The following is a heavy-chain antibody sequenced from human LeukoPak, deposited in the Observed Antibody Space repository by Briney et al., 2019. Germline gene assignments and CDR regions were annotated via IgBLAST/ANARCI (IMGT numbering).Heavy chain of an antibody. D-gene: IGHD3-3*01. CDR1: GFTFSSYS. V-gene: IGHV3-21*01. CDR3: ARALYDFWSGYPNWFDP. J-gene: IGHJ5*02. CDR2: ISSSSSYI. Sequence: SGGSLRLSCAASGFTFSSYSMNWVRQAPGKGLEWVSSISSSSSYIYYADSVKGRFTISRDNAKNSLYLQMNSLRAEDTAVYYCARALYDFWSGYPNWFDPWGQGTLVTVSS.